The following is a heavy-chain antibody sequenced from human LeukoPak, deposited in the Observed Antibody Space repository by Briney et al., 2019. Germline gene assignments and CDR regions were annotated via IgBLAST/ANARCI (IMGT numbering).Heavy chain of an antibody. Sequence: GGSLRLSCAAPGFTFSSYWMSWVRQAPGKGLEWVANIKQDGSEKYYVDSVKGRFTISRDNAKNSLYLQINSLRAEDTAVYYCARDLNYYDSSGYYYHDAFDIWGQGTMVTVSS. CDR1: GFTFSSYW. D-gene: IGHD3-22*01. V-gene: IGHV3-7*01. CDR2: IKQDGSEK. J-gene: IGHJ3*02. CDR3: ARDLNYYDSSGYYYHDAFDI.